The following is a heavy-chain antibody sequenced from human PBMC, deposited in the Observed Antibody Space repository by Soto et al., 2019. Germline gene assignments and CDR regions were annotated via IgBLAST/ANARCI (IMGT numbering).Heavy chain of an antibody. CDR1: GYTFTGYY. CDR3: ARFMTTVTNYYYSGMDV. CDR2: INPNSGGT. Sequence: ASVKVSCKASGYTFTGYYMHWVRQAPGQGLGWMGWINPNSGGTNYAQKFQGRVTMTRDTSISTAYMELSRLRSDDTAVYYCARFMTTVTNYYYSGMDVWGQGTTVTVSS. D-gene: IGHD4-17*01. V-gene: IGHV1-2*02. J-gene: IGHJ6*02.